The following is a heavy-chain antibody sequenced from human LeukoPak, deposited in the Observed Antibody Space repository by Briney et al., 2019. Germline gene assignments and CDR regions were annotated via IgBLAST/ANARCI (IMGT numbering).Heavy chain of an antibody. CDR1: GYSFTSYW. CDR2: IYPGDSDT. V-gene: IGHV5-51*01. J-gene: IGHJ6*02. D-gene: IGHD2-2*01. CDR3: ARLVGYCSSTSCPPGGEYYYYGMDV. Sequence: GESLQISCKGSGYSFTSYWIGWVRQMPGKGLEWMGIIYPGDSDTRYSPSFQGQVTISADKSISTAYLQWSSLRASDTAMYYCARLVGYCSSTSCPPGGEYYYYGMDVWGQGTTVTVSS.